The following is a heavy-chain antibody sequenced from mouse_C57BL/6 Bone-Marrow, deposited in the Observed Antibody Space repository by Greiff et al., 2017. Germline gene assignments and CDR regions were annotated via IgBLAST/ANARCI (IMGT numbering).Heavy chain of an antibody. CDR3: ARVESYYYGSSYGFAY. V-gene: IGHV1-55*01. Sequence: QVQLQQPGAELVKPGASVKMSCKASGYTFTSYWITWVKQRPGQGLEWIGDIYPGSGSTNYNEKFKSKATLTVDTSSSTAYMQLSSLTSEDSAVYYCARVESYYYGSSYGFAYWGQGTLVTVSA. J-gene: IGHJ3*01. CDR2: IYPGSGST. CDR1: GYTFTSYW. D-gene: IGHD1-1*01.